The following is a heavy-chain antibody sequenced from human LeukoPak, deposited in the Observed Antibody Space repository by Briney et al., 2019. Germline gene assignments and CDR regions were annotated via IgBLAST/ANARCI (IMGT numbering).Heavy chain of an antibody. CDR2: ISESGGGT. D-gene: IGHD2-21*02. J-gene: IGHJ4*02. CDR3: ATFPEVVVTAIQDFDY. V-gene: IGHV3-23*01. CDR1: GIRLSNYG. Sequence: GGSLRLSCVVSGIRLSNYGMSWVRQAPGKELEWVSGISESGGGTNYADSVKGRFTISRDNAKNSLYLQMNSLRAEDTAVYYCATFPEVVVTAIQDFDYWGQGTLVTVSS.